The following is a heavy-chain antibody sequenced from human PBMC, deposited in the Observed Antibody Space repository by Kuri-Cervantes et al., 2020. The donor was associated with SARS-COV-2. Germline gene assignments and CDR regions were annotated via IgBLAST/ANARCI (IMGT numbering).Heavy chain of an antibody. Sequence: SETLSLTCTVSGGSISSYYWSWTRQPPGKGLEWIGYIYYSGSTNYNPSLKSRVTISVDTSKNQFSLKLSSVTAADTAVYYCARVRIFGVPGFAFDIWGQGTMVTVSS. J-gene: IGHJ3*02. CDR1: GGSISSYY. CDR2: IYYSGST. V-gene: IGHV4-59*01. CDR3: ARVRIFGVPGFAFDI. D-gene: IGHD3-3*01.